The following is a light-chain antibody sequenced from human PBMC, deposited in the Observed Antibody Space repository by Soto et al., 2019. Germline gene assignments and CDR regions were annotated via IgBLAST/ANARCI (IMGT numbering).Light chain of an antibody. CDR3: SSYTTGSTWV. V-gene: IGLV2-14*01. CDR2: EVT. Sequence: QSVLTQPASVSGSPGQSITISCIGTSNDVGAYNFVSWYQQHPGKAPKLLIYEVTNRPSGISNRFSGSKSGYTASLTISGLQAEDESDYYCSSYTTGSTWVFGGGTKVTVL. CDR1: SNDVGAYNF. J-gene: IGLJ3*02.